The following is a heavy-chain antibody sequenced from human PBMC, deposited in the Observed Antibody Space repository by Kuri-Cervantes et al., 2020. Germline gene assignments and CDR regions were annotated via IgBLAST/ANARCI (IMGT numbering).Heavy chain of an antibody. V-gene: IGHV4-4*02. CDR2: IYHSGST. Sequence: SETLSLTCAVSGGSISSSNWWSWVRQPPGKGLEWIGEIYHSGSTNYNPSLKSRVTISVDKTKNQFSLKLSSVTAADTAVYYCARLVYSSSSFFDHWGQGTLVTVSS. J-gene: IGHJ5*02. CDR3: ARLVYSSSSFFDH. D-gene: IGHD6-6*01. CDR1: GGSISSSNW.